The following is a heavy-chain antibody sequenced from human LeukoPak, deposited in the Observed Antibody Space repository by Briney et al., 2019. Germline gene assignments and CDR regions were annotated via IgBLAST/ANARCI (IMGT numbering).Heavy chain of an antibody. D-gene: IGHD2-21*01. CDR3: TRHCPYCGLPAFDI. CDR1: GFTFSGSA. J-gene: IGHJ3*02. CDR2: IRSKANSYAT. V-gene: IGHV3-73*01. Sequence: GGSLRLSCAASGFTFSGSAMHWVRQASGKGLEWVGRIRSKANSYATAYAASVKGRFTISRDDSENTAYLQMNSLKTEDTAVYYCTRHCPYCGLPAFDIWGQGTMVTVSS.